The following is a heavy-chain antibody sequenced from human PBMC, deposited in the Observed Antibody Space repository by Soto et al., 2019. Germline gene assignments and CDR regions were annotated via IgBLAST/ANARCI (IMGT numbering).Heavy chain of an antibody. Sequence: EVQLLESGGGLVQPGGSLRLSRTASGFTFSSYAMSWVRQAPGKELEWVSTISGNSGKTNYAESVKGRFSISRDNSKNTVHLQLDSLRAEDTAVYFCAKLGFVLMELYYFHQWGHGTLVTVSS. CDR3: AKLGFVLMELYYFHQ. J-gene: IGHJ4*01. V-gene: IGHV3-23*01. CDR1: GFTFSSYA. D-gene: IGHD2-8*01. CDR2: ISGNSGKT.